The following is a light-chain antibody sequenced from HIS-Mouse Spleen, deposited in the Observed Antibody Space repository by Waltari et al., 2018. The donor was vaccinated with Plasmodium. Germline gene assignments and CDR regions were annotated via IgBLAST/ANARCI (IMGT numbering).Light chain of an antibody. J-gene: IGLJ3*02. CDR1: ALPKQY. CDR2: EDS. CDR3: YSTDSSGNHRV. V-gene: IGLV3-10*01. Sequence: SYELTQPPSVSVSPGQTARITCSGDALPKQYAYWYQQKSGQAPVLVIYEDSKRPSGIHDRFSGSSSGTMATLTISGAQVEDETDYYCYSTDSSGNHRVFGGGTKLTVL.